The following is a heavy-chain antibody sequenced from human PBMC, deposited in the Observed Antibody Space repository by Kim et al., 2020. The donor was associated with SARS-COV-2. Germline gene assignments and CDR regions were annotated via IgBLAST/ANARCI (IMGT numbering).Heavy chain of an antibody. J-gene: IGHJ4*02. CDR1: GYTFTDYY. CDR2: INPYSGDT. Sequence: ASVKVSCKASGYTFTDYYIHWVRQAPGQGLEWMGWINPYSGDTNYAQKFQGRVTMTRATSIRTPYVELSSLRSDDTAVYYCARSAHFWSGHYLDFWGQGTLLPVSA. V-gene: IGHV1-2*02. CDR3: ARSAHFWSGHYLDF. D-gene: IGHD3-3*01.